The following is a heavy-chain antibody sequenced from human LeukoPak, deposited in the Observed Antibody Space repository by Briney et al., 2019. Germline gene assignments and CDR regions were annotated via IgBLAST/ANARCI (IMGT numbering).Heavy chain of an antibody. J-gene: IGHJ4*02. Sequence: SETLSLTCTVSGGSISSSYWSWIRQPAGKGLEWIGRIYSSGSTNYNPSLKSRVTMSVDTSKNQFSLKLTSVTAADTAVYYCARDPEGTTVFDYWGQGTLVTVSS. D-gene: IGHD1-7*01. CDR2: IYSSGST. CDR3: ARDPEGTTVFDY. V-gene: IGHV4-4*07. CDR1: GGSISSSY.